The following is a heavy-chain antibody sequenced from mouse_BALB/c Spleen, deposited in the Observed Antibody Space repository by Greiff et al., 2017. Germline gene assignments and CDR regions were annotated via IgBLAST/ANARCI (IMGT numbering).Heavy chain of an antibody. D-gene: IGHD1-1*01. CDR3: ARDRGSYGTRAMDY. V-gene: IGHV2-9*02. CDR2: IWAGGST. Sequence: VQLVESGPGLVAPSQSLSITCTVSGFSLTSYGVHWVRQPPGKGLEWLGVIWAGGSTNYNSALMSRLSISKDNSKSQVFLKMNSLRTDDTAMYYCARDRGSYGTRAMDYWGQGTSVTVSS. CDR1: GFSLTSYG. J-gene: IGHJ4*01.